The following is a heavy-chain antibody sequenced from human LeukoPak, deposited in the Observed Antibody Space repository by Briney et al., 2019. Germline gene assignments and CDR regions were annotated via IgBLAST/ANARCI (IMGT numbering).Heavy chain of an antibody. CDR1: RLSFTTYA. J-gene: IGHJ4*02. Sequence: GGSLRLSCAASRLSFTTYAMTWVRQAPGKGLEWVANIKQDGSDKNYVDSVKGRFTISRDNAESSLYLQMNSLRAEDTALYYCARDLKFDFWGQGTLVTVSS. CDR2: IKQDGSDK. V-gene: IGHV3-7*01. CDR3: ARDLKFDF.